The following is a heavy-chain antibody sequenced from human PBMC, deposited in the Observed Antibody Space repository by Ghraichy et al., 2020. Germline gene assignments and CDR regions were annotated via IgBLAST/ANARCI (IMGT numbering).Heavy chain of an antibody. J-gene: IGHJ2*01. CDR3: ARGIAVSGTNPVKTGSGWYFDL. CDR1: GGSFSGYY. V-gene: IGHV4-34*01. Sequence: SETLSLTCAVYGGSFSGYYWSWIRQPPGKGLEWIGEINHSGSTNYNPSLKSRVTISVDTSKNQFSLKLSSVTAADTAVYYCARGIAVSGTNPVKTGSGWYFDLWGRGTLVTVSS. CDR2: INHSGST. D-gene: IGHD6-19*01.